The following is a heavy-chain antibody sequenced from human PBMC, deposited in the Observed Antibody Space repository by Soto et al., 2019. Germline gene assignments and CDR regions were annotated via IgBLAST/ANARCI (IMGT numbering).Heavy chain of an antibody. CDR2: IYYSGST. CDR1: GGSISSGGYY. CDR3: ARNAPNIAAAGRSYYFDY. Sequence: QVQLQESGPGLVKPSQTLSLTCTVSGGSISSGGYYWSWIRQHPGKGLEWIGYIYYSGSTYYNPSLNSRVTISVDTSKNQFSLKLSSVTAADTAVYYCARNAPNIAAAGRSYYFDYWGQGTLVTVSS. D-gene: IGHD6-13*01. J-gene: IGHJ4*02. V-gene: IGHV4-31*03.